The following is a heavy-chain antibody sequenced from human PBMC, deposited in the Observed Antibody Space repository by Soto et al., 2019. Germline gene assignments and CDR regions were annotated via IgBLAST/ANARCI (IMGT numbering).Heavy chain of an antibody. CDR2: IYHSGST. Sequence: SETLSLTCAVSGCSISSGCYSWGWIRQPPGKGLEWIGYIYHSGSTYYNPSLKSRVTISVDRSRNQFSLKLSSVTAADTAVYYCARVPDYWGQGTLVTVSS. J-gene: IGHJ4*02. CDR3: ARVPDY. CDR1: GCSISSGCYS. V-gene: IGHV4-30-2*01.